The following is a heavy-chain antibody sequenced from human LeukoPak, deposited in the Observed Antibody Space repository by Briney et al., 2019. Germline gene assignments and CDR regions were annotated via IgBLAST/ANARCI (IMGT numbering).Heavy chain of an antibody. CDR3: AKDAQRGFDYSNSLEY. Sequence: PGGSLRLSCVASQFRFPFSHYGMHWVRQAPGRGLEWVAVIWSDGTNQYYADSVKGRFTISRDNSKNTVYLQMNSLRAEDTAVYFCAKDAQRGFDYSNSLEYWGQGTLVTVSS. CDR2: IWSDGTNQ. CDR1: QFRFPFSHYG. D-gene: IGHD4-11*01. V-gene: IGHV3-33*06. J-gene: IGHJ4*02.